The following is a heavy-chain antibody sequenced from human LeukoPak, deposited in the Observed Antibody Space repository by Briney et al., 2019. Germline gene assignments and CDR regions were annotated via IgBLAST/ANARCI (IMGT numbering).Heavy chain of an antibody. CDR3: AKGDDGDYLT. Sequence: GRSLRLSCAASGFTFSDYGMHWVRQAPGKGLDWVAGISYDGSDEYYSHSVKGRFTISRDNSKNTLYLQMNRLRGDDTAVYYCAKGDDGDYLTWGQGALVTVSS. D-gene: IGHD4-17*01. V-gene: IGHV3-30*18. J-gene: IGHJ4*02. CDR2: ISYDGSDE. CDR1: GFTFSDYG.